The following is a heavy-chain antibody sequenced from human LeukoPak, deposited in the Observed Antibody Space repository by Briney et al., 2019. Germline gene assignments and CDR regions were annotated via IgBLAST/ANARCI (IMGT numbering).Heavy chain of an antibody. D-gene: IGHD3-22*01. CDR1: GYTFTGYY. CDR3: ARVGFFDSSGYYGY. CDR2: INPNSGGT. Sequence: ASVKVSCKASGYTFTGYYMHWVRQAPGQGLEWMGWINPNSGGTNYAQKFQGRVTMTRDASISTAYMELSRLRSDDTAVYYCARVGFFDSSGYYGYWGQGTLVTVPS. J-gene: IGHJ4*02. V-gene: IGHV1-2*02.